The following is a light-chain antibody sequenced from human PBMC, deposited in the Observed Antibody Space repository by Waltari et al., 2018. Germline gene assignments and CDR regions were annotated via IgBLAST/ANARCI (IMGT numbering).Light chain of an antibody. V-gene: IGLV1-47*01. CDR2: WNN. Sequence: QSVLTQPPSVSGNPGQRITISCSGSSSNTGSHNVTWYQQVPGTAPSLLTYWNNQRPSGVPNRFSGSKSGTSASLAISGLRSEDEADYYCAAWDDSLSWVFGGGTHLTVL. J-gene: IGLJ3*02. CDR3: AAWDDSLSWV. CDR1: SSNTGSHN.